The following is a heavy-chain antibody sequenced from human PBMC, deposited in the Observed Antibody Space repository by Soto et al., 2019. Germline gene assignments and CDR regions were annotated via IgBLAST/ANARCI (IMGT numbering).Heavy chain of an antibody. J-gene: IGHJ4*01. Sequence: ASETLSLTCTVSGGSISSYYWSWIRQPPGKGLEWIGYIYYSGSTNYNPSLKSRVTISVDTSKSQFSLKLSSVTAADTAVYYCARAGILTGLDYWGQGTLVTVSS. CDR3: ARAGILTGLDY. D-gene: IGHD3-9*01. CDR2: IYYSGST. V-gene: IGHV4-59*01. CDR1: GGSISSYY.